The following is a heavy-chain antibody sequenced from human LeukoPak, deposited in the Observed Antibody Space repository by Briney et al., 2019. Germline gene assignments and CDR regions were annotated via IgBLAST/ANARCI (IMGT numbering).Heavy chain of an antibody. J-gene: IGHJ4*02. CDR3: ANAGSSGYPSDY. D-gene: IGHD3-22*01. Sequence: PGGSLRLSCAASGFTFSSYGMHWVRQAPGQGLEPVAFIRYDGSNKYYADSVKGRFTISRDNSKNTLYLQMNSLRAEDTAVYYCANAGSSGYPSDYWGQGTLVTVSS. CDR1: GFTFSSYG. CDR2: IRYDGSNK. V-gene: IGHV3-30*02.